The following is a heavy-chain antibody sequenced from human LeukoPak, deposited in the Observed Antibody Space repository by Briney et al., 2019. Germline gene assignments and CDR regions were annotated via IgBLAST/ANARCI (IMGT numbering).Heavy chain of an antibody. Sequence: PSETLSLTCTVSGGSISSSSYYWGWIRQPPGKGLEWIGSIYYSGSTYYNPSLKSRVTISVDTSKNQFSLKLSSVTAADTAVYYCARTTSTGDSFDYWGQGTLVTVSS. CDR2: IYYSGST. D-gene: IGHD2-8*02. CDR3: ARTTSTGDSFDY. J-gene: IGHJ4*02. V-gene: IGHV4-39*07. CDR1: GGSISSSSYY.